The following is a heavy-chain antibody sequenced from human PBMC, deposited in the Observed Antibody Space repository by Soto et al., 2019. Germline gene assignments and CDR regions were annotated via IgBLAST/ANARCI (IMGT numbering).Heavy chain of an antibody. J-gene: IGHJ4*02. V-gene: IGHV4-30-2*02. Sequence: PSDTLSITCAASGGSISSGGYSWSWIRQPPGKGLGWIGYIYHSGNTAYAQKFQGRVTMTRDTSKSTAFMELSSLTSEDTAVYYGARAPGNWGVDYGAQEILFTVS. CDR3: ARAPGNWGVDY. CDR1: GGSISSGGYS. CDR2: IYHSGNT. D-gene: IGHD7-27*01.